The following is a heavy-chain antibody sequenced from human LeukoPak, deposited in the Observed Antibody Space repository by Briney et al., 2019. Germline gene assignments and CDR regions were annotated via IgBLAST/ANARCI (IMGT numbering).Heavy chain of an antibody. CDR3: ARVSSGATTVDY. D-gene: IGHD1-26*01. CDR1: GGSISGSSYY. V-gene: IGHV4-39*07. Sequence: SETLSLTCTVSGGSISGSSYYWGWIRQPPGKGLEWIGEINHSGSTNYNPSLKSRVTISVDKSKNQFSLKLSSVTAADTAVYYCARVSSGATTVDYWGQGTLVTVSS. CDR2: INHSGST. J-gene: IGHJ4*02.